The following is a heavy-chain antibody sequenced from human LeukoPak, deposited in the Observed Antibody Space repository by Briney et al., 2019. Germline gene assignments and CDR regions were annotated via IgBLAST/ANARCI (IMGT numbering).Heavy chain of an antibody. CDR2: INAGNGNT. CDR3: ARVSIRVKDILTGLRGYFDY. CDR1: GYTFTSYA. J-gene: IGHJ4*02. D-gene: IGHD3-9*01. V-gene: IGHV1-3*01. Sequence: ASVKVSCKASGYTFTSYAMHWVRQAPGQRLEWMGWINAGNGNTKYSQKFQGRVTITRDTSASTAYMELSSLRSEDTAVYYCARVSIRVKDILTGLRGYFDYWGQGTLVTVSS.